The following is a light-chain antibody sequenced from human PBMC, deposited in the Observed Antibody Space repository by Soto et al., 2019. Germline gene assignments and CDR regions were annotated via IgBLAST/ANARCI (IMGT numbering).Light chain of an antibody. J-gene: IGLJ3*02. CDR3: AAWDDSLNGPV. V-gene: IGLV1-44*01. Sequence: QSVLTQPPSVSGTPGQRVTLSCSGSSSNIGSNTVNWYQQLPGTAPKLLIYTNNQRPSGVPDRFSGSKSGTSASLAVSGLQSEDEADYYCAAWDDSLNGPVFGGGTKLTVL. CDR1: SSNIGSNT. CDR2: TNN.